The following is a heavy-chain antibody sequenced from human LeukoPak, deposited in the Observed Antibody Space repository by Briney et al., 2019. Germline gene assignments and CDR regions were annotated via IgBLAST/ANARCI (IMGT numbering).Heavy chain of an antibody. V-gene: IGHV3-30*18. CDR1: GFTFSSYG. Sequence: QPGRSLTLSCAASGFTFSSYGLHWVRQAPGKGLEWVAVISYDGSNKYYADSVKGRFTISRDNSKNTLYLQMNSLRAEDTAVYYCAKGAVTADYFDYWGQGTLVTVSS. CDR3: AKGAVTADYFDY. D-gene: IGHD2-21*02. CDR2: ISYDGSNK. J-gene: IGHJ4*02.